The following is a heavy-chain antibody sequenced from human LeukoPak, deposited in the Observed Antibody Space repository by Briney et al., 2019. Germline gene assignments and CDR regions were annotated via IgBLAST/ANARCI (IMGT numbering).Heavy chain of an antibody. Sequence: GGSLRLSCAASGFAFSKYAIHWVRQAPGKGLEWVAFISYDGTVKYYADSVKGRFTISRDNAKNTLYLQMSSLRAEDTAVYYCARQPLIGGQGTMVTVSS. J-gene: IGHJ3*02. D-gene: IGHD1-14*01. CDR2: ISYDGTVK. V-gene: IGHV3-30-3*01. CDR3: ARQPLI. CDR1: GFAFSKYA.